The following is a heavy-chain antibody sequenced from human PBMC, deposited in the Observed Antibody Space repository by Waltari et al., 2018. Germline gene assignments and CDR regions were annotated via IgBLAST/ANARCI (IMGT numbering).Heavy chain of an antibody. CDR2: INPNSGDT. V-gene: IGHV1-2*02. CDR1: GYTFTGYY. CDR3: ARGLTEGSSWIDY. D-gene: IGHD6-13*01. Sequence: QVQLVQSGAEVKKPGASVKVSCKASGYTFTGYYMHWVRQAPGQGLEWMGWINPNSGDTNYAQKFQGRVTMTRDTSISTAYMELSRLRSDDTAVYYCARGLTEGSSWIDYWGQGTLVTVSS. J-gene: IGHJ4*02.